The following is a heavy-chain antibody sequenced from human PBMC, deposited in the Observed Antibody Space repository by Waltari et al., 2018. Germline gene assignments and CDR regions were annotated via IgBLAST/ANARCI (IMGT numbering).Heavy chain of an antibody. CDR3: ARHPNYDFWSGYDGDY. J-gene: IGHJ4*02. CDR1: GGSISSSSYY. CDR2: IYCSGST. Sequence: QLQLQESGPGLVKPSETLSLTCTVSGGSISSSSYYWGWIRQPPGKGLEWIGSIYCSGSTYYNPSLKSRVTISVDTSKNQFSLKLSSVTAADTAVYYCARHPNYDFWSGYDGDYWGQGTLVTVSS. D-gene: IGHD3-3*01. V-gene: IGHV4-39*01.